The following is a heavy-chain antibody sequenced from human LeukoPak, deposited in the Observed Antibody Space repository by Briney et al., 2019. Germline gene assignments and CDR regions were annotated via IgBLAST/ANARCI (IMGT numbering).Heavy chain of an antibody. CDR3: ARQGSAYYFDF. CDR1: GGSISSYY. J-gene: IGHJ4*02. V-gene: IGHV4-4*07. CDR2: IYISGST. D-gene: IGHD2-15*01. Sequence: SETLSLTCTVSGGSISSYYWSWIRQPAGKGLEWIGRIYISGSTNYNPSLKSRVTISVDTSEKQFSLQLNSVTAADTAVYYCARQGSAYYFDFWGQGTLVTVSS.